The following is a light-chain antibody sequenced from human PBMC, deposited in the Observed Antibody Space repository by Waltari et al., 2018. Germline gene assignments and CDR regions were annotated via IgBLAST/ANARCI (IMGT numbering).Light chain of an antibody. Sequence: QSALTQPRSVSGSPGQSVTISCAGTSRGVGVYLYVSWFQQNSGKAPKLIIYDGANRPSGVPDRFSGSRSDNTASLTISGLQHEDEADYYCCSHTGRYTSVVFGGGTKLTVL. V-gene: IGLV2-11*01. CDR2: DGA. CDR1: SRGVGVYLY. J-gene: IGLJ3*02. CDR3: CSHTGRYTSVV.